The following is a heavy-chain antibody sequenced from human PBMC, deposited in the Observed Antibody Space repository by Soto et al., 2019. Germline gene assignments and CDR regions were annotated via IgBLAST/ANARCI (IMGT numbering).Heavy chain of an antibody. Sequence: SVKVSCKASGFTFTSSAVQWVRQARGQRLEWIGWIVVGSGNTNYAQKFQERVTITRDMSTSTAHMELSSLRSEDTAVYYCAADGSFWSGYCRFDYWAQGTLVTVSS. V-gene: IGHV1-58*01. J-gene: IGHJ4*02. CDR3: AADGSFWSGYCRFDY. CDR2: IVVGSGNT. CDR1: GFTFTSSA. D-gene: IGHD3-3*01.